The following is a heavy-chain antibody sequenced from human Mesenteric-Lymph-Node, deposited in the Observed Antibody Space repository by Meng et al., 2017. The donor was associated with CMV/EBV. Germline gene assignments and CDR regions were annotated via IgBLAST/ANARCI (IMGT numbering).Heavy chain of an antibody. CDR2: INHSGST. V-gene: IGHV4-34*01. CDR3: ARWGGYCSSTSCPRPDYYGMDV. D-gene: IGHD2-2*01. J-gene: IGHJ6*02. CDR1: GGSFSGYY. Sequence: SETLSFTCAVYGGSFSGYYWSWIRQPPGKGLEWIGEINHSGSTNYNPSLKSRVTISVDTSKNQFSLKLSSVTAADTAVYYCARWGGYCSSTSCPRPDYYGMDVWGQGTTVTVSS.